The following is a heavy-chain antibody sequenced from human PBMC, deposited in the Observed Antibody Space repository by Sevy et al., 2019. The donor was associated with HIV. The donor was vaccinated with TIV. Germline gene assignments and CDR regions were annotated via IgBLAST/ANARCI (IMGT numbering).Heavy chain of an antibody. CDR1: GYTFTGYY. J-gene: IGHJ6*02. Sequence: GASVKVSCKASGYTFTGYYMHWVRQAPGQGLEWMGWINPNSGGTNYAQKFQGRVTMTRDTSISTAYMELSRLRSDDTAVYYCARWVTCSGGSCYSLADHDYGMDVWGQGTTVTVSS. CDR2: INPNSGGT. CDR3: ARWVTCSGGSCYSLADHDYGMDV. D-gene: IGHD2-15*01. V-gene: IGHV1-2*02.